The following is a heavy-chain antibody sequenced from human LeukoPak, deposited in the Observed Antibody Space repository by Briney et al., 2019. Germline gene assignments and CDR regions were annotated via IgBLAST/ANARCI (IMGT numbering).Heavy chain of an antibody. CDR2: ISSTSDRI. J-gene: IGHJ4*02. V-gene: IGHV3-11*04. D-gene: IGHD3-3*01. CDR3: ARVYDFWSGYYLDY. Sequence: KPGGSLRVSCAATGFTFSDYYMTWIRQAPGKGLECVSYISSTSDRIYYADSVRGRFTISRDNAKNSLSLQMDSLRAEDTAIYYCARVYDFWSGYYLDYWGQGALVTVSS. CDR1: GFTFSDYY.